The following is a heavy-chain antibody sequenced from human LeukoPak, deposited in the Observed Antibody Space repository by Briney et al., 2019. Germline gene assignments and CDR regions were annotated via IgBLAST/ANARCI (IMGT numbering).Heavy chain of an antibody. CDR2: ISTTYNII. J-gene: IGHJ4*02. CDR3: ARDTQWAFDY. Sequence: GRSLRLSCVASGFTFSSYSMNWVRQAPGKGLEWVSYISTTYNIITYADSVKGRFTISSDNAKNSLSLQMNSLRAEDTAVYYCARDTQWAFDYWGQGTLVTVSS. V-gene: IGHV3-48*01. CDR1: GFTFSSYS. D-gene: IGHD1-26*01.